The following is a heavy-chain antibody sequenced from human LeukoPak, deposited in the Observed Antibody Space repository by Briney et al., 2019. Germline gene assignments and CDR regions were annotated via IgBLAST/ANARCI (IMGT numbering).Heavy chain of an antibody. V-gene: IGHV3-30*02. CDR2: IRYDGSNK. CDR3: AKDNMLPYNTYYYDSSLRSYY. J-gene: IGHJ4*02. CDR1: GFTFSSYG. D-gene: IGHD3-22*01. Sequence: LTGGSLRLSCAASGFTFSSYGMHWVRQAPGKGLEWVAFIRYDGSNKYYTDSVKGRFTISRDNSKNTLYLQMNSLRAEDTAVYYCAKDNMLPYNTYYYDSSLRSYYWGQGTLVTVSS.